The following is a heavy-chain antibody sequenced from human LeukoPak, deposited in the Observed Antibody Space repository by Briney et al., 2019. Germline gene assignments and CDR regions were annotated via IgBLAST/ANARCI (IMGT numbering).Heavy chain of an antibody. CDR2: ISSSSSYM. CDR3: ARDRDVPAIGMDV. J-gene: IGHJ6*02. V-gene: IGHV3-21*06. Sequence: PGGSLRLSCAASGFTFSSYTMNWVRQAPGKGLEWVSSISSSSSYMYYADSVKGRLIISRDNAKNSLYLQMNSLRAEDTAVYYCARDRDVPAIGMDVWGQGSTVTVSS. CDR1: GFTFSSYT.